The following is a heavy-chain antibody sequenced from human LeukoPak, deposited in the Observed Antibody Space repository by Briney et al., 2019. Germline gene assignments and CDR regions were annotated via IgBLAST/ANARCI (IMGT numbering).Heavy chain of an antibody. Sequence: SSPTLVKPTQTLTLTCTFSGFSLSTTGVGVAWIRQPPGKALEWLALIYWDDDKSYSPSLKSRLSITKDTSKNQVVLTMTNMDPVDTATYYCAHRPYSISWYGVAEYFQHWGQGTLATVSS. V-gene: IGHV2-5*02. J-gene: IGHJ1*01. D-gene: IGHD6-13*01. CDR3: AHRPYSISWYGVAEYFQH. CDR1: GFSLSTTGVG. CDR2: IYWDDDK.